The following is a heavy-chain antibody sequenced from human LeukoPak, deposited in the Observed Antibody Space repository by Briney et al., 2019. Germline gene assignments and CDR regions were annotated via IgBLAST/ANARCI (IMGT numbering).Heavy chain of an antibody. Sequence: PGRSLRLSCAASGFTFSSYAMHWVRQAPGKGLEWVAVISYDGSNKYYADSVKGRFTISRDNSKNTLYLQMNSLRAEDTAVYYCARDGDRGGGGDCYLDYWGQGTLVTVSS. CDR3: ARDGDRGGGGDCYLDY. CDR1: GFTFSSYA. CDR2: ISYDGSNK. D-gene: IGHD2-21*02. J-gene: IGHJ4*02. V-gene: IGHV3-30-3*01.